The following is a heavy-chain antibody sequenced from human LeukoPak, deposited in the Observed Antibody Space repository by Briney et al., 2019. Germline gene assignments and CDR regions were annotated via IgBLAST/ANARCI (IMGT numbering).Heavy chain of an antibody. CDR1: GGSISSYY. Sequence: SETLSLTCTVSGGSISSYYWSWIRQPPGKGLEWIGYIYYSGSTNYNPSLKSRVTISVDTSKSQFSLKLSSVTAADTAVYYCARGGDSSSWFRDNWFDPWGQGTLVTVSS. CDR2: IYYSGST. J-gene: IGHJ5*02. CDR3: ARGGDSSSWFRDNWFDP. D-gene: IGHD6-13*01. V-gene: IGHV4-59*01.